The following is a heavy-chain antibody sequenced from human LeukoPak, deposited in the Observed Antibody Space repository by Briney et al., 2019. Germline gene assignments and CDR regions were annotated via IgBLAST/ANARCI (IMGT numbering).Heavy chain of an antibody. Sequence: QSGGSLRLSCAASGFTFSSYAMSWVRQAPGKGLEWVSAISGSGGSTYYADSVKGRFTISRDNSKNTLYLQMNSLRAEDTAVYYCAKEMGYCTNGVCYTSGGTVSPFDYWGQGTLVTVSS. CDR3: AKEMGYCTNGVCYTSGGTVSPFDY. D-gene: IGHD2-8*01. J-gene: IGHJ4*02. CDR1: GFTFSSYA. CDR2: ISGSGGST. V-gene: IGHV3-23*01.